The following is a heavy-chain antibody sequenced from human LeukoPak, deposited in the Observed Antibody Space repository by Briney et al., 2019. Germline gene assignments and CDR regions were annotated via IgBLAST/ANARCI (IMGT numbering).Heavy chain of an antibody. V-gene: IGHV3-23*01. CDR3: AKESSAWAGSYFDS. CDR2: ISGSGDTT. CDR1: GFTFTSHS. J-gene: IGHJ4*01. Sequence: GGSMRLSCAASGFTFTSHSMSWVRQAPGKGLEWVSAISGSGDTTYYADSVKGRFTISRDNSKNTLYLQMNSLRAEHTAVYYCAKESSAWAGSYFDSWGHGTLVTVSS. D-gene: IGHD6-19*01.